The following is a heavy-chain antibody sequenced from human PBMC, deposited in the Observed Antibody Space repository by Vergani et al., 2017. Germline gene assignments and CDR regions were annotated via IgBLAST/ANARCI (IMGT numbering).Heavy chain of an antibody. CDR1: GGSISSYY. J-gene: IGHJ4*02. Sequence: QVQLLESGPGLVKPSETLSLTCTVSGGSISSYYWSWIRQPPGKGLEWVAVIWYDGSNKYYADAVKGRFTISRDNSKNTLYLQMNSLRAEDTAVYDCARARLGPNYYDSSGYYQSPYYFDYWGQGTLVTVSS. V-gene: IGHV3-33*08. CDR3: ARARLGPNYYDSSGYYQSPYYFDY. D-gene: IGHD3-22*01. CDR2: IWYDGSNK.